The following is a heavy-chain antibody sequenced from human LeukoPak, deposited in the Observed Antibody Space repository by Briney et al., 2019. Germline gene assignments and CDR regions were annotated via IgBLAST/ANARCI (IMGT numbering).Heavy chain of an antibody. D-gene: IGHD6-19*01. J-gene: IGHJ3*02. V-gene: IGHV3-48*03. Sequence: PGGSLRLSCAASGFTLSSYEMHWVRQAPGKGLEWVSYISSSDSTIYYADSVKGRFTISRDNAKNSLYLQMNSLRAEDTAVYYCARRGSSGWYSGDAFDIWGQGTMVTVSS. CDR3: ARRGSSGWYSGDAFDI. CDR2: ISSSDSTI. CDR1: GFTLSSYE.